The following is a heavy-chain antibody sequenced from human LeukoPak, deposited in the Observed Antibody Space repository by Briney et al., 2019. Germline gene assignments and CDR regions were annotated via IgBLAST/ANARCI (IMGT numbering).Heavy chain of an antibody. CDR2: INPNSGGT. D-gene: IGHD5-24*01. CDR3: ARGDGYGGGRYFQH. CDR1: GYTFTGYY. V-gene: IGHV1-2*02. Sequence: GASVKVSCKASGYTFTGYYMHWVRQAPGQGLEWMGWINPNSGGTNYAQKFQGRVTMTRDTSISTAYMELSRLRSDDTAVYYCARGDGYGGGRYFQHWGQGTLVTVSS. J-gene: IGHJ1*01.